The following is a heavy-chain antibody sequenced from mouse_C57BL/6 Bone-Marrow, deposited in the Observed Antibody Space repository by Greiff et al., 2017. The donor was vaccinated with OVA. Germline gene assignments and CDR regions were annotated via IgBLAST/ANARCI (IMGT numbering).Heavy chain of an antibody. CDR1: GFTFSSYA. CDR2: ISDGGSYT. CDR3: ARDWVVASYYAMDY. V-gene: IGHV5-4*01. J-gene: IGHJ4*01. Sequence: EVQRVESGGGLVKPGGSLKLSCAASGFTFSSYAMSWVRQTPEKRLEWVATISDGGSYTYYPDNVKGRFTISRDNAKNNLYLQMSHLKSEDTAMYYCARDWVVASYYAMDYWGQGTSVTVSS. D-gene: IGHD1-1*01.